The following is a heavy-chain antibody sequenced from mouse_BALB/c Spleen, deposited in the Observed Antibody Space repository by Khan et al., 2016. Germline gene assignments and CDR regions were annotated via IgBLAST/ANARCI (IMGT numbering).Heavy chain of an antibody. CDR2: IDPANGNT. CDR1: GFNIKDTY. V-gene: IGHV14-3*02. D-gene: IGHD2-1*01. Sequence: VQLQQSGAELVKPGASVKLSCTASGFNIKDTYMHWVKQRPEQGLEWIGRIDPANGNTKYDPKFQGKATITADTSSNTAYLQLSSLTTEDTAVYSCARHGNYYAMDYWGQGTSVTVSA. CDR3: ARHGNYYAMDY. J-gene: IGHJ4*01.